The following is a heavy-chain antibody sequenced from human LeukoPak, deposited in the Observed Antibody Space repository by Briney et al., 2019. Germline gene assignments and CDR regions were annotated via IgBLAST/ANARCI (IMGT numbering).Heavy chain of an antibody. CDR2: IRYDGSNK. D-gene: IGHD2-2*01. CDR3: AKDWATAVVVPAADHYFNWFDP. CDR1: GFTFSSYG. Sequence: GGSLRLSCAASGFTFSSYGMHWVRQAPGKGLEWVAFIRYDGSNKYYADSVKGRFTISRDNSKNTLYLQMNSLRAEDTAVYYCAKDWATAVVVPAADHYFNWFDPWGQGTLVTVSS. J-gene: IGHJ5*02. V-gene: IGHV3-30*02.